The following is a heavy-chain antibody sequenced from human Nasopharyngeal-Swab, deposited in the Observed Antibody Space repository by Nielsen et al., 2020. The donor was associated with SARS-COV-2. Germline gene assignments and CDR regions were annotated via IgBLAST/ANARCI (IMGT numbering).Heavy chain of an antibody. Sequence: SDTLSLTCTVSGDFISRGGFFWNWIRQHPGKGLEWIGYIQSSGHSYHNPSLKSRVTISQNTSNNQFSLKLSSVTAADTALYYCARVVSFLDVWGKGTTVTVSS. J-gene: IGHJ6*03. CDR2: IQSSGHS. D-gene: IGHD3-3*02. CDR3: ARVVSFLDV. V-gene: IGHV4-31*03. CDR1: GDFISRGGFF.